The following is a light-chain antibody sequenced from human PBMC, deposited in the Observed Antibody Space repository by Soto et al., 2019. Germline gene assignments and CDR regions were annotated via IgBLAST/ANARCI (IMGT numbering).Light chain of an antibody. CDR1: KLGDKY. Sequence: YELTQPPSVSVSPGQTASITCSGDKLGDKYAYWYQQKPGQSPLLVIYQDNKRPSGIPERFSGSNSGNTATLTISGTQAMDEAYYYCQAWDRTTVVFGGGTKLTVL. CDR3: QAWDRTTVV. J-gene: IGLJ2*01. CDR2: QDN. V-gene: IGLV3-1*01.